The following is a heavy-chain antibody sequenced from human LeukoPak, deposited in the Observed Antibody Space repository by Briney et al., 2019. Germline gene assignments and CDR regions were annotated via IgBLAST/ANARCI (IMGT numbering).Heavy chain of an antibody. CDR1: GGSINSYY. CDR2: ISYSGST. D-gene: IGHD3-10*01. J-gene: IGHJ6*02. Sequence: PSETLSLTCTVSGGSINSYYWSWIRQPPGKGLEWIGYISYSGSTNYNPSLKSRVTISVDTSKNQFSLKLSSVTAADTAVYYCARDPFGTMVRGVASDGMDVWGQGTTVTVSS. V-gene: IGHV4-59*01. CDR3: ARDPFGTMVRGVASDGMDV.